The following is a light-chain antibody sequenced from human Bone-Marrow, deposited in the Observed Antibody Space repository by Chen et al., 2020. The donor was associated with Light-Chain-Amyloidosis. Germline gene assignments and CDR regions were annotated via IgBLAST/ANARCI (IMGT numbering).Light chain of an antibody. Sequence: QSALTQPAPVSGSPGQSITIPCTGTRSDVGSFNLVSWYQQHPGKAPKLMIYEVNKRPSGVSNRFSGSKSGNTASLTISGLQAEDEADYYCCSYAGSNTYVFGTETKVTVL. J-gene: IGLJ1*01. CDR3: CSYAGSNTYV. CDR1: RSDVGSFNL. CDR2: EVN. V-gene: IGLV2-23*02.